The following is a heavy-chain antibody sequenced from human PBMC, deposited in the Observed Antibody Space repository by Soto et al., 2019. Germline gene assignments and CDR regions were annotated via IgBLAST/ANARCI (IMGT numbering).Heavy chain of an antibody. CDR3: ARGYRGYSGYDPGY. CDR2: ISYDGSNK. V-gene: IGHV3-30-3*01. Sequence: QVQLVESGGGVVQPGRSLRLSCAASGFTFSSYAMHWVRQAPGKGLEWVAVISYDGSNKYYADSVKGRFTISRDNSKNTLYLQMNSLRAEDTAVYYCARGYRGYSGYDPGYWGQGTLVTVSS. CDR1: GFTFSSYA. D-gene: IGHD5-12*01. J-gene: IGHJ4*02.